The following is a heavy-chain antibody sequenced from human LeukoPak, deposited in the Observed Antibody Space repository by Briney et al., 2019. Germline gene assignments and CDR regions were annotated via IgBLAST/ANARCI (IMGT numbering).Heavy chain of an antibody. V-gene: IGHV4-30-4*08. D-gene: IGHD3-10*01. CDR3: ARGGSLLWFGELSYYFDY. J-gene: IGHJ4*02. CDR2: IYYSGST. Sequence: PSQTLSLTCTVSGGSISSGDYYWSWIRRPPGKGLEWIGYIYYSGSTYYNPSLKSRVTISVDTSKNQFSLKLSSVTAADTAVYYCARGGSLLWFGELSYYFDYWGQGTLVTVSS. CDR1: GGSISSGDYY.